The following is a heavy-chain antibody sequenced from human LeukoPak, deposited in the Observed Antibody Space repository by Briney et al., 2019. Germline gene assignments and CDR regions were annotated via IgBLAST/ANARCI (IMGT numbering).Heavy chain of an antibody. D-gene: IGHD3-16*01. CDR1: GWSYSGSY. V-gene: IGHV4-34*01. Sequence: PSGTLSQTRAVSGWSYSGSYWSWIRQSPGKELEWIGGIHHRGSAHYYPSLKSRVTISLDTSKNQFSLKVTSVTAADTSVYYCARGAVSGGFGDFYYYMDVWGKGTTVTVSS. J-gene: IGHJ6*03. CDR2: IHHRGSA. CDR3: ARGAVSGGFGDFYYYMDV.